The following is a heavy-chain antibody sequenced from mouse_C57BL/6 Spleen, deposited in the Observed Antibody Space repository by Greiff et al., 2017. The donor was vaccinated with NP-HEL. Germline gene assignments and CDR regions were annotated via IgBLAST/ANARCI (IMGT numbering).Heavy chain of an antibody. J-gene: IGHJ4*01. CDR2: IYPGDGDT. V-gene: IGHV1-82*01. Sequence: QVQLQQSGPELVKPGASVKISCKASGYAFSSSWMNWVKQRPGKGLEWIGRIYPGDGDTNYNGKFKGKATLTADKSSSTAYMQLSSLTSEDSAVYFCARWGDGPYAMDYWGQGTSVTVSS. CDR1: GYAFSSSW. D-gene: IGHD3-1*01. CDR3: ARWGDGPYAMDY.